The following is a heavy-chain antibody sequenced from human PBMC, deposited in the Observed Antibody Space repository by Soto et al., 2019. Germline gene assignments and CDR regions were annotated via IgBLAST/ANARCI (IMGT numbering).Heavy chain of an antibody. CDR1: GGSISSYY. CDR3: ARVPAVAGISFDY. CDR2: IYYSGST. V-gene: IGHV4-59*01. J-gene: IGHJ4*02. D-gene: IGHD6-19*01. Sequence: SETLSLTCTVSGGSISSYYWSWIRQPPGKGLEWIGYIYYSGSTNYNPSLKSRVTISVDTSKNQFSLKLSSVTAADTAVYYCARVPAVAGISFDYWGQGTLVTVSS.